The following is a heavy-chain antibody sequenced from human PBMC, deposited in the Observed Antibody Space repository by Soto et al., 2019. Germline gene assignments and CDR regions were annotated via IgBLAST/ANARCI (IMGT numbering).Heavy chain of an antibody. Sequence: QITLKESGPTLVKPTQTLTLTCSFSGFSLTTDGVGVGWVRQPPGEALEWLALIYWDDDERYSPSLKTRLTITKDPSKNQVVLIMTIMAPVDTATYYCAHSRNLVTEYAQVGDFDYWGQGTLVTVSS. CDR3: AHSRNLVTEYAQVGDFDY. J-gene: IGHJ4*02. D-gene: IGHD3-16*01. CDR2: IYWDDDE. CDR1: GFSLTTDGVG. V-gene: IGHV2-5*02.